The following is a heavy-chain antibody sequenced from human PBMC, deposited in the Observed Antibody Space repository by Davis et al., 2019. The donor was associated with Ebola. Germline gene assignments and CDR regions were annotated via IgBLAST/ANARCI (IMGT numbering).Heavy chain of an antibody. D-gene: IGHD3/OR15-3a*01. CDR1: GFTFNNYW. Sequence: HTGGSLRLSCVASGFTFNNYWMHWVRHAPGKGPMWVSRINNDGSWTSYADSVKGRFTISRDNAKNTLYLQMNSLRAEDTAVYYCARDGTVNVASLDYWGQGTLVTVSS. CDR2: INNDGSWT. V-gene: IGHV3-74*01. CDR3: ARDGTVNVASLDY. J-gene: IGHJ4*02.